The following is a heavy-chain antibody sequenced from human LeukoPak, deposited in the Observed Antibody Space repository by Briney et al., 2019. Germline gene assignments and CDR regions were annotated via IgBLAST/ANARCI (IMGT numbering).Heavy chain of an antibody. CDR1: GGTFSSYA. CDR2: NIPIFGTA. Sequence: WASVKVSCKASGGTFSSYAISWVRQAPGQGLEWMGGNIPIFGTANYAQKFQGRVTITADKSTSAAYMELSSLRSEDTAVYYCAREGGPGYGDYWGQGTLVTVSS. D-gene: IGHD5-12*01. CDR3: AREGGPGYGDY. V-gene: IGHV1-69*06. J-gene: IGHJ4*02.